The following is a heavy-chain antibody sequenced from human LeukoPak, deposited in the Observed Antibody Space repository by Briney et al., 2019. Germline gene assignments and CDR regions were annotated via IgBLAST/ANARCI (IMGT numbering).Heavy chain of an antibody. Sequence: PSETLSLTCTVSGGSISSFHWSWIRQPPGKGLEWIGHIYTSGRTNYNPSLKSRVTISVDTSKNQFSLKLRSVTAADTAVYYCVSPRGNNWFDPWGQGTLVTVSS. D-gene: IGHD6-13*01. CDR1: GGSISSFH. CDR2: IYTSGRT. V-gene: IGHV4-4*09. CDR3: VSPRGNNWFDP. J-gene: IGHJ5*02.